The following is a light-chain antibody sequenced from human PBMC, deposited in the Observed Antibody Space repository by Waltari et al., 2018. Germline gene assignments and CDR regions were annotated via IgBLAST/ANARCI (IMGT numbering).Light chain of an antibody. Sequence: QTVVTQEPSLSVSPGGTVTLTCGLSSGSVSTSYYPTWYQQTPGQAPRPLIYSTNTGPSGVPARFSGCILENKDALTIAGDQEDDECDYHCVLYMGGSSMFGGGTKLTVL. CDR2: STN. V-gene: IGLV8-61*01. J-gene: IGLJ3*02. CDR3: VLYMGGSSM. CDR1: SGSVSTSYY.